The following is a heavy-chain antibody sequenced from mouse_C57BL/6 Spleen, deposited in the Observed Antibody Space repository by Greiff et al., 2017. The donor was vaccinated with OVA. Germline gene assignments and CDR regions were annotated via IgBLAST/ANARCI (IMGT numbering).Heavy chain of an antibody. J-gene: IGHJ3*01. V-gene: IGHV5-17*01. CDR3: ARYYDYGYDAWFAY. CDR1: GFTFSDYG. CDR2: ISSGSSTI. Sequence: DVKLVESGGGLVKPGGSLKLSCAASGFTFSDYGMHWVRQAPEKGLEWVAYISSGSSTIYYADTVKGRFTISRDNAKNTLFLQMTSLRSEDTAMYYCARYYDYGYDAWFAYWGQGTLVTVSA. D-gene: IGHD2-2*01.